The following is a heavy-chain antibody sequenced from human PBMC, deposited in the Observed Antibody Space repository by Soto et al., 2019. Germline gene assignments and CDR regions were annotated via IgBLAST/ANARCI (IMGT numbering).Heavy chain of an antibody. V-gene: IGHV4-30-2*01. CDR2: IYHSGST. CDR1: GGSISSGGSS. D-gene: IGHD1-20*01. CDR3: ATMAPNWNSWFDH. J-gene: IGHJ5*02. Sequence: SETLSLTCAVSGGSISSGGSSWSWIRQPPGKGLEWIGSIYHSGSTYYNPSLKSRVTISVDRSENQFSLKLRSMTAADTAVYYCATMAPNWNSWFDHWGQGTLVTVSS.